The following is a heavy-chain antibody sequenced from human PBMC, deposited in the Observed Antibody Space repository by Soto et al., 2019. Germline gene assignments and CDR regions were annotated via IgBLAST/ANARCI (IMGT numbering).Heavy chain of an antibody. J-gene: IGHJ4*02. D-gene: IGHD3-16*02. CDR3: ARNYDYVWGRYRPDFDY. CDR1: GDSVSSNSAA. V-gene: IGHV6-1*01. CDR2: TYYRSKWYN. Sequence: PSQTLSLTCAISGDSVSSNSAAWNWIRQSPSRGLEWLGRTYYRSKWYNDYAVSVKSRITINPDTSKNQFSLQLNSVTPEDTAVYYCARNYDYVWGRYRPDFDYWGQGTRVTVSS.